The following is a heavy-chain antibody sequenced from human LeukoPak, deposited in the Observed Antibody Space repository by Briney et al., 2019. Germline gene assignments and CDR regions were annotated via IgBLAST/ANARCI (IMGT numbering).Heavy chain of an antibody. CDR3: ARVVAATGSSGAFDI. V-gene: IGHV3-11*04. CDR1: GFTFSDYY. CDR2: ISSSGSTI. Sequence: GGSLRLSCAASGFTFSDYYMSWIRQAPGKGLEWVSYISSSGSTIYYADSVKGRFTISRDNARNSLYLQMNSLRAEDTAVYYCARVVAATGSSGAFDIWGQGTMVTVSS. J-gene: IGHJ3*02. D-gene: IGHD2-15*01.